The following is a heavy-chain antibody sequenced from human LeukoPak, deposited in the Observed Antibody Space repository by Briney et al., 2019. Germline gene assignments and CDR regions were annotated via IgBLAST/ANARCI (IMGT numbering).Heavy chain of an antibody. J-gene: IGHJ3*02. D-gene: IGHD2-2*02. Sequence: SETLSLTCAVSGGSISSSNWWSWVRPPPGKGLEWIREIYHSGSTNYNPSLKSRVTISVDKPKNQFSLKLSSVTAADTAVYYCARDPKLGYCSSTSCYTDAFDIWGQGTMVTVSS. CDR3: ARDPKLGYCSSTSCYTDAFDI. V-gene: IGHV4-4*02. CDR2: IYHSGST. CDR1: GGSISSSNW.